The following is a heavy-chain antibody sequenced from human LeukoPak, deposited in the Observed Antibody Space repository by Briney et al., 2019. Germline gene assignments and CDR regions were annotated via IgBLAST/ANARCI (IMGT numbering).Heavy chain of an antibody. CDR2: ISAYNGNT. V-gene: IGHV1-18*01. Sequence: ASVKVSCKASGYTFTSYGISWVRQAPGQGLEWMGWISAYNGNTNYAQKLQGRVTMTTDTSTSTAYMELRSLRSDDTAVYYCATTLDYYDSSVLRIGAFDIWGQGTMVTASS. CDR1: GYTFTSYG. J-gene: IGHJ3*02. D-gene: IGHD3-22*01. CDR3: ATTLDYYDSSVLRIGAFDI.